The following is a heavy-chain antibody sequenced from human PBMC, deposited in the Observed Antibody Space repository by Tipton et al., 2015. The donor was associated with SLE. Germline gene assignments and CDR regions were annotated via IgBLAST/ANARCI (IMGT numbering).Heavy chain of an antibody. CDR3: ARLAGYCSGGSSSEYFQH. CDR1: GGSISSSSYY. J-gene: IGHJ1*01. CDR2: IYYRGST. D-gene: IGHD2-15*01. Sequence: TLSLTCTVSGGSISSSSYYWGWIRQPPGKGLVWVGSIYYRGSTYYNPSLQSRVTISVDTSKKQFSLKLSSVTAADTAVYYCARLAGYCSGGSSSEYFQHWGQGTLVTVSS. V-gene: IGHV4-39*07.